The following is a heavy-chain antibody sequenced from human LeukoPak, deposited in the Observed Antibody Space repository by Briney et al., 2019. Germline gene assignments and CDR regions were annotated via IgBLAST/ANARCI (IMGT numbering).Heavy chain of an antibody. J-gene: IGHJ4*02. CDR3: VRRLYSSGWYPDY. CDR1: GFTFSDHY. Sequence: GGSLSLSCAASGFTFSDHYVDWVRQAPGKGLEWVGLTRNKANGYTTEYAASVKVRFTISRDDSKNSLYLQMSSLKTEDTAVYYCVRRLYSSGWYPDYWGQGTLVTVSS. D-gene: IGHD6-19*01. V-gene: IGHV3-72*01. CDR2: TRNKANGYTT.